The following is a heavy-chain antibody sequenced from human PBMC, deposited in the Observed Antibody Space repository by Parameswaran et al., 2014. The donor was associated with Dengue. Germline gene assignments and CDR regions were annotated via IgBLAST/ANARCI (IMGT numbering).Heavy chain of an antibody. CDR2: IYYSGST. V-gene: IGHV4-39*01. J-gene: IGHJ4*02. CDR3: ARPSQYYYDSSGYYYFDY. D-gene: IGHD3-22*01. Sequence: WIRQPPGKGLEWIGSIYYSGSTYYNPSLKSRVTISVDTSKNQFSLKLSSVTAADTAVYYCARPSQYYYDSSGYYYFDYWGQGTLVTISS.